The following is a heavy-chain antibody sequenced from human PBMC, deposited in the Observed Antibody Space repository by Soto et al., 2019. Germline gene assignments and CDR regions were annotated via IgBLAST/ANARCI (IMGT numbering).Heavy chain of an antibody. CDR1: GFTFDDYA. Sequence: EVQLVESGGGLVQPGRSLRLSCAASGFTFDDYAMHWVRQAPGKGLEWVSGISWNSGSIGYADYVKGRFTISRDNAKNSLYLQMNSLRAEDTALYYCAKDIRSGGCSSWSWGFDYWGQGTLVTVSS. V-gene: IGHV3-9*01. CDR2: ISWNSGSI. J-gene: IGHJ4*02. D-gene: IGHD6-13*01. CDR3: AKDIRSGGCSSWSWGFDY.